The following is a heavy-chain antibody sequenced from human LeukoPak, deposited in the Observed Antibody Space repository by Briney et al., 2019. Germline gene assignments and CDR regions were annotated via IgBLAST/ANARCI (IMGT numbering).Heavy chain of an antibody. CDR3: ARAKIRSIAARPGAFDI. V-gene: IGHV4-34*01. Sequence: SETLSLTCAVYGGSFSGYYWSWIRQPPGKGLEWIGEINHSGSTNYNPSLKSRVTISVDTSKNQFSLKLSSVTAADTAVYYCARAKIRSIAARPGAFDIWGQGTMVTVSS. J-gene: IGHJ3*02. D-gene: IGHD6-6*01. CDR2: INHSGST. CDR1: GGSFSGYY.